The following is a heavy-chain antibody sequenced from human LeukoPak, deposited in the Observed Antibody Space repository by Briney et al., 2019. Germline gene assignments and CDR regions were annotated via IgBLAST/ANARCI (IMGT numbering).Heavy chain of an antibody. CDR3: AKNGGPLEMATIRSYFGY. CDR1: GFTFSSYA. Sequence: GGSLRLSCAGSGFTFSSYAMSWVRQAPGKGLEWVSGISSGGGSTYYADSVKGRFTISRDNAKNSLYLQMNSLRAEDTALYYCAKNGGPLEMATIRSYFGYWGQGTLVTVSS. V-gene: IGHV3-23*01. D-gene: IGHD5-12*01. J-gene: IGHJ4*02. CDR2: ISSGGGST.